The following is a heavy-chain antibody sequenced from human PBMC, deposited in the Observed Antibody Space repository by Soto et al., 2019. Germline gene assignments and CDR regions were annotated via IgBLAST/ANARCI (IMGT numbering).Heavy chain of an antibody. CDR1: GYSFPEYY. D-gene: IGHD4-17*01. Sequence: GASVKVSCKASGYSFPEYYISWVRQAPGQGLEWMGWISPYNGNTYYLQKLQGRVTMTTDISTSTAYMELRSLRSDDTAVYYCATTTVTTPEGYWGQGTLVTVSS. V-gene: IGHV1-18*01. CDR3: ATTTVTTPEGY. J-gene: IGHJ4*02. CDR2: ISPYNGNT.